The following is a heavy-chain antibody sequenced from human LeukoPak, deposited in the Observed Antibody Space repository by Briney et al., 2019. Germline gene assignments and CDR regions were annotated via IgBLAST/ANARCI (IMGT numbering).Heavy chain of an antibody. CDR1: GGSFSGYY. V-gene: IGHV4-34*01. D-gene: IGHD3-10*01. CDR3: ARGWVRGVDY. CDR2: INHSGST. Sequence: SETLSLTCAVYGGSFSGYYWSWIRQPPGKGLEWIGEINHSGSTNYNPSLTSRVTISVDTSKNQFSLKLSSVTAADTAVYYCARGWVRGVDYWGQGTLVTVSS. J-gene: IGHJ4*02.